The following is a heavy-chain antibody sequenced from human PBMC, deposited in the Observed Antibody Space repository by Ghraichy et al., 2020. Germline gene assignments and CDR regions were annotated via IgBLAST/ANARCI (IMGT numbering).Heavy chain of an antibody. CDR3: AKDWGGDEFGFDY. CDR1: GFTFSTYA. J-gene: IGHJ4*02. Sequence: GGSLRLSCGASGFTFSTYAMNWVRQAPGKGLEWASVITSSGSSTYYADSVKGRFTISRDNSKNMLYLYMNSLRAEDTAVYYCAKDWGGDEFGFDYWGQGALVTVSS. V-gene: IGHV3-23*01. CDR2: ITSSGSST. D-gene: IGHD2-21*02.